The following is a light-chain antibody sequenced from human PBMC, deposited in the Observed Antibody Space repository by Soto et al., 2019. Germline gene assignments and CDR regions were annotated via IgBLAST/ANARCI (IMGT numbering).Light chain of an antibody. CDR2: SDA. V-gene: IGLV1-44*01. Sequence: QSVLTQPPSASRTPGQGVTISCSGSISNIGSKPVKWYQQFPGTAPQLLIYSDAQRPSGVPDRFSGSKSGTSASLAISGLQGEHEDDYYFAAWDDSVSGYVCGTETKGTGL. CDR1: ISNIGSKP. CDR3: AAWDDSVSGYV. J-gene: IGLJ1*01.